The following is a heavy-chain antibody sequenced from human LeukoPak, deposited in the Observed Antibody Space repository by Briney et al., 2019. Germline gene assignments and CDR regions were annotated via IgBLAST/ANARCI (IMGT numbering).Heavy chain of an antibody. CDR2: INPSGGST. Sequence: ASVKVSCKASGYTFINYYIHWVRQAPGQGLEWMGMINPSGGSTTYAQKFQGRVTMTRHMPTSTVYMELSSLRSEDTAVYYCARGGLSPRGAFDIWGQGTMVTVSS. J-gene: IGHJ3*02. V-gene: IGHV1-46*01. CDR1: GYTFINYY. CDR3: ARGGLSPRGAFDI. D-gene: IGHD3-16*01.